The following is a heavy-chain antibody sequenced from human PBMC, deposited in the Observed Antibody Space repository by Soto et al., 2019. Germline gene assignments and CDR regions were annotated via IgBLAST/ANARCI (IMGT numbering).Heavy chain of an antibody. CDR3: ARERLMTTVISDAFDI. D-gene: IGHD4-17*01. Sequence: EVQLVESGGGLVKPGGSLRLSCAASGFTFSSYSMNWVRQAPGKGLEWVSSISSSSSYIYYPDSVKGRFTISRDNAKNSLYLQMNSLRAEDTAVYYCARERLMTTVISDAFDIWGQGTMVTVSS. J-gene: IGHJ3*02. CDR2: ISSSSSYI. V-gene: IGHV3-21*01. CDR1: GFTFSSYS.